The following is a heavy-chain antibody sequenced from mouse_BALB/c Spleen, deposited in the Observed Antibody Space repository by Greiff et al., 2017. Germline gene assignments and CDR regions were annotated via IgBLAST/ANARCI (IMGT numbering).Heavy chain of an antibody. V-gene: IGHV5-6-5*01. D-gene: IGHD2-1*01. CDR1: GFTFSSYA. CDR3: ARSYGNGGEVLDY. CDR2: ISSGGST. J-gene: IGHJ2*01. Sequence: EVKLVESGGGLVKPGGSLKLSCAASGFTFSSYAMSWVRQTPEKRLEWVASISSGGSTYYPDSVKGRFTISRDNARNILYLQMSSLRSEDTAMYYCARSYGNGGEVLDYWGQGTTLTVSS.